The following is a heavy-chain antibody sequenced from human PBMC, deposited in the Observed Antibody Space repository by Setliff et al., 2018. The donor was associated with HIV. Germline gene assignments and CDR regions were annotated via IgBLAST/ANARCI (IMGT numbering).Heavy chain of an antibody. V-gene: IGHV3-30*02. CDR2: IRYDGSNE. CDR1: GFNFNDYG. D-gene: IGHD2-8*02. CDR3: ARDRTGGWAFES. J-gene: IGHJ4*02. Sequence: GGSLRLSCAASGFNFNDYGMHWVRQAPGKGLEWVAFIRYDGSNEHYADSAKGRFSISRDNAKNSLFLQMNSLTADDTAVYYCARDRTGGWAFESWGQGTLVTVSS.